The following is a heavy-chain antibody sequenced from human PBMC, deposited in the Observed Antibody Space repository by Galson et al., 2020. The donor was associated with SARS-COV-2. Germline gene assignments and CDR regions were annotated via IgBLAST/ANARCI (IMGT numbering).Heavy chain of an antibody. CDR1: GGSVITTSYY. CDR3: ARHIHMFRGVSDF. J-gene: IGHJ4*02. Sequence: SETLSLTCTVSGGSVITTSYYWGWIRQPPGKGLEWLGSLFYGGDTYYNPSLKSRVTISVDTSKNQFSLKLNSVTSADTAVYYCARHIHMFRGVSDFWGQGTLVTVSS. V-gene: IGHV4-39*01. CDR2: LFYGGDT. D-gene: IGHD3-10*01.